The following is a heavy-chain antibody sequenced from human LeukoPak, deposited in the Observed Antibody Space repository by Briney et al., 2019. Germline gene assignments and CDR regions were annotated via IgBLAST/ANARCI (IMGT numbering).Heavy chain of an antibody. CDR2: MSFDGSNK. CDR3: AKVNRVVVPAALDY. D-gene: IGHD2-2*01. Sequence: PGRSLRLSCVASGFLFSAYGMFWVRQAPGKGLEWVAVMSFDGSNKYYADSVKGRFTISRDNSKNTLYLQMNSLRAEDTAVYYCAKVNRVVVPAALDYWGQGTLVTVSS. CDR1: GFLFSAYG. J-gene: IGHJ4*02. V-gene: IGHV3-30*19.